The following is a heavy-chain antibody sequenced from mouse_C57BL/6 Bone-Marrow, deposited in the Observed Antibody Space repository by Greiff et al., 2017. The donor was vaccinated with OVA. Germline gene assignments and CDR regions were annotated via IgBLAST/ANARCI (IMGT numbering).Heavy chain of an antibody. CDR1: GYTFTSYW. CDR2: IHPSDSDT. D-gene: IGHD4-1*01. Sequence: VKLVESGAELVKPGASVKVSCKASGYTFTSYWMHWVKQRPGQGLEWIGRIHPSDSDTNYNQKFKGKATLTVDKSSSTAYMQLSSLTSEDSAVYYCAIWGLTGHYYAMDYWGQGTSVTVSS. CDR3: AIWGLTGHYYAMDY. V-gene: IGHV1-74*01. J-gene: IGHJ4*01.